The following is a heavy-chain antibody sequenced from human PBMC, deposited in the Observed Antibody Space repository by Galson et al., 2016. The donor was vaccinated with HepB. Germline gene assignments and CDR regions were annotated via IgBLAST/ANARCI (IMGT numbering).Heavy chain of an antibody. CDR1: GFAFSNSA. D-gene: IGHD5-24*01. V-gene: IGHV3-23*01. Sequence: SLRLSCAASGFAFSNSAMGWIRQVRGKGLEWVSTISPGRPNTHYADSVWSRFTISGDDAKDTVFLHMYSLRDEDTAVYYCAVWLQAHFDHWGQGTLVIVSS. CDR2: ISPGRPNT. CDR3: AVWLQAHFDH. J-gene: IGHJ4*02.